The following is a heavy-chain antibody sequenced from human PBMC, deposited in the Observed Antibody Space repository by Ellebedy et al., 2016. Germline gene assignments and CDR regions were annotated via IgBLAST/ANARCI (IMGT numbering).Heavy chain of an antibody. V-gene: IGHV3-30*03. CDR2: ISNDGNDE. CDR3: ARVRSPDYSNNYDLDV. D-gene: IGHD1/OR15-1a*01. Sequence: GGSLRLXXAASGFTFSRFDIHWVRQAQGKGLEWVAAISNDGNDENYGASVKGRFSISRDNSKNRVYLQMSSLRVEDTAVYSCARVRSPDYSNNYDLDVWGQGTTVTVSS. CDR1: GFTFSRFD. J-gene: IGHJ6*02.